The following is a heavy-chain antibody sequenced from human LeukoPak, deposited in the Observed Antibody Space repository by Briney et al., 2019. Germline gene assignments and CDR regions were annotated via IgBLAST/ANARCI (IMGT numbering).Heavy chain of an antibody. J-gene: IGHJ5*02. CDR1: GGSISSGGYY. V-gene: IGHV4-31*03. CDR3: AGSIAAAPWLFWFDP. D-gene: IGHD6-13*01. CDR2: IYYSGST. Sequence: ASGPGLVKPSQTLSLTCTVSGGSISSGGYYWSWIRQHPGKGLEWIGYIYYSGSTYYNPSLKSRVTISVDTSKNQFSLKLSSVTAADTAVYYCAGSIAAAPWLFWFDPWGQGTLVTVSS.